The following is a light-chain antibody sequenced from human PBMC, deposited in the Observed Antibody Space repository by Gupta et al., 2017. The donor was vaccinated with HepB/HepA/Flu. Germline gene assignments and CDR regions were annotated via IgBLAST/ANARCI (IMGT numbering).Light chain of an antibody. CDR2: GAS. CDR3: QQDNTLYT. Sequence: EIVMTQSPATLSVSPGERATLSCRASQSVSSNLAWYQQKPGQAPRLLIYGASNRATGIPDRFSGSGYVTEFTLTSSRRQSEDFAVYYGQQDNTLYTFGQGTKLEIK. V-gene: IGKV3-15*01. J-gene: IGKJ2*01. CDR1: QSVSSN.